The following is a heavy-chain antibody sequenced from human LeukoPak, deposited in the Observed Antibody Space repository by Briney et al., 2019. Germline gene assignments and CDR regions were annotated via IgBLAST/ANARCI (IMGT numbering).Heavy chain of an antibody. J-gene: IGHJ4*02. D-gene: IGHD4-23*01. CDR1: GGSISSGSYY. CDR3: ARDRWSRVHDY. V-gene: IGHV4-61*02. Sequence: TLSLTCTVSGGSISSGSYYWSWIRQPAGKGLEWIGRIYTSGSTNYNPSPKSRVTISVDTSKNQFSLKLSSVTAADTAVYYCARDRWSRVHDYWGQGTLVTVSS. CDR2: IYTSGST.